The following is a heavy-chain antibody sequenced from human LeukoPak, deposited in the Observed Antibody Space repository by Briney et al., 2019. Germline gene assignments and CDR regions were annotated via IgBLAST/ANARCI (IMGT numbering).Heavy chain of an antibody. CDR3: ARGGQLLWFGESEDY. CDR1: GFTFSSYW. J-gene: IGHJ4*02. Sequence: GGSLRLSCAASGFTFSSYWMSWVRQAPGKGLEWVANIKQEGSEKYYVDSVKGRFTVSKDNAKNSLYLQMNSLRAEDTAVYYCARGGQLLWFGESEDYWGQGTLVTVSS. V-gene: IGHV3-7*01. D-gene: IGHD3-10*01. CDR2: IKQEGSEK.